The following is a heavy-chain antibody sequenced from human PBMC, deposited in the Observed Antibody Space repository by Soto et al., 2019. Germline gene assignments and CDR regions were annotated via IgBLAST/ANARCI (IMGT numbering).Heavy chain of an antibody. J-gene: IGHJ6*02. CDR3: ARAQSNSWPYHYYGMDV. CDR1: GYTFTSYD. Sequence: AASVKVSCKASGYTFTSYDINWVRQATGQGLEWMGWMSPNSGNTGYAQKFQGRVTMTRNTSISTADMELSSLRSEDTAVYYCARAQSNSWPYHYYGMDVWGQGTTVTVSS. CDR2: MSPNSGNT. D-gene: IGHD6-13*01. V-gene: IGHV1-8*01.